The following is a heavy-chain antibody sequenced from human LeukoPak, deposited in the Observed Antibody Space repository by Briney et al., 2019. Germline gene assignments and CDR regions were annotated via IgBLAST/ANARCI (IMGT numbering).Heavy chain of an antibody. Sequence: PGGSLRLSCAASGFTFSSYSMNWVRQAPGKGLEWVSYISSSSSTIYYADSVKGRFTISRDNAKNSLYLQMNSLRAEDMAVYYCARVQGYYDSSGYLHWGQGTLVTVSS. CDR3: ARVQGYYDSSGYLH. V-gene: IGHV3-48*01. J-gene: IGHJ4*02. D-gene: IGHD3-22*01. CDR2: ISSSSSTI. CDR1: GFTFSSYS.